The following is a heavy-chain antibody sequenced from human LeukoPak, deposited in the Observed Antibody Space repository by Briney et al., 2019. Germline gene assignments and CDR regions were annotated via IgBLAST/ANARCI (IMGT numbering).Heavy chain of an antibody. CDR3: ARGYLAYYDSSGYVPYYFDY. CDR1: GGSLSGYY. D-gene: IGHD3-22*01. CDR2: INHSGST. V-gene: IGHV4-34*01. Sequence: SETLSLTCAVYGGSLSGYYWCWVRQPPGKGLEWVGEINHSGSTNYNTSPKSGVTISVDTSKNQFSLKLSSVTAADTAVYYCARGYLAYYDSSGYVPYYFDYWGQGTLVTVSS. J-gene: IGHJ4*02.